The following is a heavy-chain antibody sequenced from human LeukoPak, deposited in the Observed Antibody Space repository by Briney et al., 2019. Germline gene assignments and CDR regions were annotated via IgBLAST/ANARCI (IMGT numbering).Heavy chain of an antibody. CDR1: GGSISSGGYY. D-gene: IGHD3-22*01. Sequence: SETLSLTCTVSGGSISSGGYYWRWIRQHPGKGLEWIGYICYSGSTYYNPSLKSRVTISVDTSKNQFSLKLSSVTAADTAVYYCARDPTGGDSSGYEFDYWGQGTLVTVSS. CDR3: ARDPTGGDSSGYEFDY. CDR2: ICYSGST. V-gene: IGHV4-31*03. J-gene: IGHJ4*02.